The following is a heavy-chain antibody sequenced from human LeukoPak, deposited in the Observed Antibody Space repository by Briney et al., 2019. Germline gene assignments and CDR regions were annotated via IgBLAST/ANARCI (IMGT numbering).Heavy chain of an antibody. J-gene: IGHJ4*02. CDR1: GGSLSGYY. D-gene: IGHD6-13*01. V-gene: IGHV4-34*01. CDR3: ARAPRQRLVRGFDY. CDR2: INHSGST. Sequence: SETLSLTCAVYGGSLSGYYWSWIRQPPGKGLEWIGEINHSGSTNYNPSLKSRVTISVDTSKNQFSLKLSSVTAADTAVYYCARAPRQRLVRGFDYWGQGTLVTVSS.